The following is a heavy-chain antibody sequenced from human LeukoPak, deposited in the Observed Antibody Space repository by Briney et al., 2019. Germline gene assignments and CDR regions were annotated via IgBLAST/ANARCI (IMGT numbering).Heavy chain of an antibody. CDR3: AKDSANYGSGSYMGF. D-gene: IGHD3-10*01. J-gene: IGHJ4*02. CDR1: GFTFSSYG. Sequence: PGGSLRLSCAASGFTFSSYGMHWVRQAPGKGLEWVAFIRYDGSNKYYADSVKGRFTISKDNSKNTLYLQMNSLRAEDTAVYYCAKDSANYGSGSYMGFWGQGTLVTVSS. V-gene: IGHV3-30*02. CDR2: IRYDGSNK.